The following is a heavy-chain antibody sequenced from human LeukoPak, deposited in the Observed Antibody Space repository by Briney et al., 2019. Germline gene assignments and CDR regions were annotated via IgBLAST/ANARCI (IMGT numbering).Heavy chain of an antibody. J-gene: IGHJ4*02. CDR3: ARDGLAYGVVVDFDY. V-gene: IGHV3-48*01. Sequence: GGSLRLSCAASGFTFSSYSMNWVRQAPGKGLEWVSYISSSSSTIYYADSVKGRFTISRGNAKNSLYLQMNSLRAEDTAVYYCARDGLAYGVVVDFDYWGQGTLVTVSS. CDR1: GFTFSSYS. D-gene: IGHD4-17*01. CDR2: ISSSSSTI.